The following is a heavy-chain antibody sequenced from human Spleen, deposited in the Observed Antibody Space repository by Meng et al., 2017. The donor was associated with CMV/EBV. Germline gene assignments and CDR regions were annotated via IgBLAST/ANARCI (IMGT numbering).Heavy chain of an antibody. CDR3: VRDAYKNFWSGVH. D-gene: IGHD3-3*02. CDR2: ISGRTYI. V-gene: IGHV3-69-1*01. Sequence: GESLKISCAASGFTFSSYTMKWVRQAPGKGLEWVSCISGRTYIYRADSVKGRFTISRDNAKNSLFLQMDSLRAEDTAVYYCVRDAYKNFWSGVHWGRGILVTVSS. CDR1: GFTFSSYT. J-gene: IGHJ4*02.